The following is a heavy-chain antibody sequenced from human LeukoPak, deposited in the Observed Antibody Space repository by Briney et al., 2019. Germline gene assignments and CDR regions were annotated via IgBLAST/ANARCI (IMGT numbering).Heavy chain of an antibody. V-gene: IGHV3-7*01. Sequence: PGGSLRLSCAASGFTFSTYWMSWVRQAPGAGLEWVANIKQDGSEKYYVDSVKGRFTISRDNAKNSLYLQMNSLRAEDTAVYYCARGSGYYLGHFDYWGQGTLVTVSS. CDR1: GFTFSTYW. CDR3: ARGSGYYLGHFDY. CDR2: IKQDGSEK. J-gene: IGHJ4*02. D-gene: IGHD3-22*01.